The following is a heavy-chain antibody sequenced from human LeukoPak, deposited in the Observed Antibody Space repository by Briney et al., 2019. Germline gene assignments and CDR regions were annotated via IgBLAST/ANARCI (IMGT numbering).Heavy chain of an antibody. V-gene: IGHV3-30*18. J-gene: IGHJ4*02. CDR3: AKDSTIRYCSGGSCYLDY. D-gene: IGHD2-15*01. Sequence: GGSLRLSCAASGFTFSSYGMHWVRQAPGKGLEWVAVISYDGSNKYYADSVKGRFTISRDNSKNTLYLQMNSLRAKDTAVYYCAKDSTIRYCSGGSCYLDYWGQGTLVTVSS. CDR2: ISYDGSNK. CDR1: GFTFSSYG.